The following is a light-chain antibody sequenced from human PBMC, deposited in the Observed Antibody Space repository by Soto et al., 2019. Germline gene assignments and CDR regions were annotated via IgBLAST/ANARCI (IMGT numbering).Light chain of an antibody. CDR3: QQYGSSKWT. J-gene: IGKJ1*01. CDR1: QSVSSSY. Sequence: DILVTQSPCTLSLSPGERATLSCRASQSVSSSYLAWYQQKPGQAPRLLIYGASSRATGIPDRFSGSGSGTDFTLTISRLEPEDFAVYYCQQYGSSKWTFGQGTKVDIK. CDR2: GAS. V-gene: IGKV3-20*01.